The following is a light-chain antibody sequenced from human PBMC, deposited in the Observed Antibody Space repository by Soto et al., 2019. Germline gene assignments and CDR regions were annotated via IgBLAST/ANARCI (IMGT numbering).Light chain of an antibody. CDR2: WAS. J-gene: IGKJ5*01. CDR1: QSVLYSLDNRNY. CDR3: QQYFGTPIT. V-gene: IGKV4-1*01. Sequence: DIVMTQSPDCLAVSLGERATINCKSSQSVLYSLDNRNYLAWYQQKPRQPPKLLIDWASTRESGVPDRFSGSGSGTDFTLTISSLQAEDVAIYYCQQYFGTPITFGQGTRLEIK.